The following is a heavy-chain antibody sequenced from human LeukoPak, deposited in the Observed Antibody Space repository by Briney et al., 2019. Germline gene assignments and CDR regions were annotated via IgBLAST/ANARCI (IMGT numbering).Heavy chain of an antibody. CDR3: ARGRGVHDSHTYDYFDY. J-gene: IGHJ4*02. V-gene: IGHV1-46*01. D-gene: IGHD3-22*01. Sequence: GASVKVSCKASGYTFTNYYIHWVRQAPGQGLERMGIINPAGGSTTYAQKFQGSRLTLTRDTSTSTVYMELSSLRSEDTAVYYCARGRGVHDSHTYDYFDYWGQGSLVTVSS. CDR2: INPAGGST. CDR1: GYTFTNYY.